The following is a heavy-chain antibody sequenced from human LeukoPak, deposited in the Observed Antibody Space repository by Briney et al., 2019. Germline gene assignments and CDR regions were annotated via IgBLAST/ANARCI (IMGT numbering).Heavy chain of an antibody. Sequence: SETLSLTCTVAGGSITSSSYYWGWVRQPPGKGLDWIGNIYYSGNAYYNPSLKSRVTISIDTSNSQFSLKLSSVTATDTAVYYCARLTRPGIVATGTVFDKWGQGTLLTVSS. CDR1: GGSITSSSYY. J-gene: IGHJ4*02. CDR2: IYYSGNA. CDR3: ARLTRPGIVATGTVFDK. V-gene: IGHV4-39*01. D-gene: IGHD6-13*01.